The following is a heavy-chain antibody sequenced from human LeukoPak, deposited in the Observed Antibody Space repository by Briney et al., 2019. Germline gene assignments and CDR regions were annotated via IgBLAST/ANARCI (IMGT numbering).Heavy chain of an antibody. V-gene: IGHV1-2*06. J-gene: IGHJ4*02. CDR3: ARDSGITGTTGAIDY. CDR2: INPNSGGT. Sequence: GASVKVSCKASGYTFTGYYMHWVRQAPGQGLEWMGRINPNSGGTNYAQKFQGRVTMTRDTSISTAYMELSRLRSDDTAVYYCARDSGITGTTGAIDYWGQGTLVTVSS. D-gene: IGHD1-20*01. CDR1: GYTFTGYY.